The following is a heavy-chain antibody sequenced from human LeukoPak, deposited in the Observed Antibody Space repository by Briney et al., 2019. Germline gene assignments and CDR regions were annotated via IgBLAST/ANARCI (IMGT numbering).Heavy chain of an antibody. Sequence: ASVKVSCKASGYTFTSYYMHWVRQAPGQGLEWMGLINPSGGSTSYAQKFQGRVTMTRDTSTSTVYMELSSLRSEDTAVYYCARPSDSSGYYAPQHYFDYWGQGTLVTVSS. J-gene: IGHJ4*02. CDR1: GYTFTSYY. CDR2: INPSGGST. CDR3: ARPSDSSGYYAPQHYFDY. V-gene: IGHV1-46*03. D-gene: IGHD3-22*01.